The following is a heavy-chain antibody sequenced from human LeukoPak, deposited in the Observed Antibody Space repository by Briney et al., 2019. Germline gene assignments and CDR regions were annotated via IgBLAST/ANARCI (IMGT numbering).Heavy chain of an antibody. Sequence: SETLSLTCTVSGYSISSGYYWGWIRQPPGKGLEWIGSIYHSGSTYYNPSLKSRVTISVDTSKNQFSLKGSSVTAADTAVYYCARGGSSWYLENYYYYYMDVWGKGTTVTVSS. CDR3: ARGGSSWYLENYYYYYMDV. D-gene: IGHD6-13*01. J-gene: IGHJ6*03. CDR2: IYHSGST. CDR1: GYSISSGYY. V-gene: IGHV4-38-2*02.